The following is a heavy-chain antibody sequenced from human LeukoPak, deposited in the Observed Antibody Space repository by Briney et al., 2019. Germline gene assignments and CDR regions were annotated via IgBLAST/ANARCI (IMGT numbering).Heavy chain of an antibody. D-gene: IGHD5-12*01. Sequence: GSLRLSCVVPGFSFSDYYMNWVRQAPGKGLEWVSHIRSSSETFYADSVKGRFTISRDNARNSLYLQMNNLRGEDTAIYYCARDAGNSGYGCDLWGQGTLVTVSS. CDR1: GFSFSDYY. J-gene: IGHJ5*02. V-gene: IGHV3-69-1*01. CDR2: IRSSSET. CDR3: ARDAGNSGYGCDL.